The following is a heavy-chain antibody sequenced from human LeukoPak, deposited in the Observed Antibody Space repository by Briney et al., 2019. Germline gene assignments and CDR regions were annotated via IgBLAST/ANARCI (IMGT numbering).Heavy chain of an antibody. D-gene: IGHD2-2*01. CDR1: GGTFSSYA. CDR2: IIPIFGTA. J-gene: IGHJ6*04. Sequence: SVEVSCKASGGTFSSYAISWVRQAPGQGLEWMGGIIPIFGTANYAQKFQGRVTITADESTSTAYMELSSLRSEDTAVYYCARNAVPDRPFSGMDVWGKGTTVTVSS. V-gene: IGHV1-69*13. CDR3: ARNAVPDRPFSGMDV.